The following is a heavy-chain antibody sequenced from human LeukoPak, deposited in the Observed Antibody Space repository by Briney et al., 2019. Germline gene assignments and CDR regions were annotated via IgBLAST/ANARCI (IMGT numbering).Heavy chain of an antibody. CDR2: FDPEDGET. CDR1: GYTLTELS. D-gene: IGHD3-16*01. CDR3: ATDLALITFGGVIGFDY. Sequence: ASVEVSCKVSGYTLTELSMHWVRQAPGKGLEWMGGFDPEDGETIYAQKFQGRVTMTEDTSTDTAYMELSSLRSEDTAVYYCATDLALITFGGVIGFDYWGQGTLVTVSS. V-gene: IGHV1-24*01. J-gene: IGHJ4*02.